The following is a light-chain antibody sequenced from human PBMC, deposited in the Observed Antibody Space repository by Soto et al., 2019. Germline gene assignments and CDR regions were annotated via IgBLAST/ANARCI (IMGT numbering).Light chain of an antibody. CDR1: HSVSSSY. CDR2: GAS. V-gene: IGKV3-20*01. CDR3: QQYVSSPPLT. Sequence: EIVLTQSPGPLALSPGERATLSCRASHSVSSSYLAWYQQKPGQAPRLLIYGASSRATGIPDRFSGSGSGTDLTLTISRLEPEDFAVYYCQQYVSSPPLTFGRGTRLEIQ. J-gene: IGKJ5*01.